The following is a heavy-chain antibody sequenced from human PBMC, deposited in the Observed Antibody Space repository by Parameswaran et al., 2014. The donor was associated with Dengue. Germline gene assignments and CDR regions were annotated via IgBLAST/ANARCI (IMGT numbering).Heavy chain of an antibody. Sequence: WVRQAPGQGLEWMGWINPNSGGTNYAQKFQGWVTMTRDTSISTAYMELSRLRSDDTAVYYCARGGGTFGVVWFGEPYDGYYYYGMDVWGQGTTVTVSS. D-gene: IGHD3-10*01. CDR3: ARGGGTFGVVWFGEPYDGYYYYGMDV. CDR2: INPNSGGT. J-gene: IGHJ6*02. V-gene: IGHV1-2*04.